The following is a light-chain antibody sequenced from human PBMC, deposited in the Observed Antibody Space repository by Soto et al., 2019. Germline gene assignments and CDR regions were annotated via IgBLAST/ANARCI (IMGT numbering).Light chain of an antibody. CDR1: QSVSSN. CDR3: QQYNNWLWT. V-gene: IGKV3-15*01. Sequence: EIVMTQSPATLSVSLGERATFSCRASQSVSSNLAWYQQKPGQVPRLLIYDASTMATAIPARFSVSGSGIEFTLTISSLQSEDFAVYYCQQYNNWLWTFGQGTKVEIK. J-gene: IGKJ1*01. CDR2: DAS.